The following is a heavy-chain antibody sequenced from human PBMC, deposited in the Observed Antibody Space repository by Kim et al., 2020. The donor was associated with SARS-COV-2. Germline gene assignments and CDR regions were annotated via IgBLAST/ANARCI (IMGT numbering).Heavy chain of an antibody. Sequence: SETLSLTCTVSGGSVSSGSYYWSWIRQPPGKGLEWIGYIYYSGSTNYNPSLKSRVTISVDTSKNQFSLKLSSVTAADTAVYYCGAQRPDGDYWGQGTLVTVSS. D-gene: IGHD3-9*01. CDR3: GAQRPDGDY. V-gene: IGHV4-61*01. CDR2: IYYSGST. J-gene: IGHJ4*02. CDR1: GGSVSSGSYY.